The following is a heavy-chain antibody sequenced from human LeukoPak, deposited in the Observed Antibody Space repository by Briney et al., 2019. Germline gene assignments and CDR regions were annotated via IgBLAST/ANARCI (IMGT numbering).Heavy chain of an antibody. V-gene: IGHV4-30-2*01. CDR2: IYHSGST. J-gene: IGHJ4*02. CDR1: GGSISSGGYY. D-gene: IGHD6-6*01. Sequence: PSETLSLTCTVSGGSISSGGYYWSWIRQPPGKGLEWIGYIYHSGSTYYNPSLKSRVTISVDRSKSQFSLKLSSVTAADTAVYYCASEDAIAARFDYWGQGTLVTVSS. CDR3: ASEDAIAARFDY.